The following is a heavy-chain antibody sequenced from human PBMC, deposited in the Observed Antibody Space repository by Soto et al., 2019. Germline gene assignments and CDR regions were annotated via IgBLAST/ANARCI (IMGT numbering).Heavy chain of an antibody. J-gene: IGHJ6*02. D-gene: IGHD4-17*01. Sequence: PGVSLRLSCAASGFTFSSYAMSWVRQAPGKGLEWVSAISGSGGSTYYADSVKGRFTTSRDNSKNTLYLQMNSLRAEDTAVYYCAKGAYGDYYYYGMDVWGQGTTVTVSS. V-gene: IGHV3-23*01. CDR1: GFTFSSYA. CDR3: AKGAYGDYYYYGMDV. CDR2: ISGSGGST.